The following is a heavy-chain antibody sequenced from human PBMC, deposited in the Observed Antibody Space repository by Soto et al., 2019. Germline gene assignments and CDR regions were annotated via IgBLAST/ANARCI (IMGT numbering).Heavy chain of an antibody. J-gene: IGHJ5*02. V-gene: IGHV3-33*01. CDR3: ARDGVRGYSYGPNWFDP. D-gene: IGHD5-18*01. Sequence: GGSLRLSCAASGFTFSSYGMHWVRQAPGKGLEWVAVIWYDGSNKYYADSVKGRFTISRDNSKNTLYLQMNSLRAEDTAVYYCARDGVRGYSYGPNWFDPWGQGTLVTVSS. CDR2: IWYDGSNK. CDR1: GFTFSSYG.